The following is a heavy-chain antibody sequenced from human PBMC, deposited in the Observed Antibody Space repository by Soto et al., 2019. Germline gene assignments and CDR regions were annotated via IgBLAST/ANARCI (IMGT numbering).Heavy chain of an antibody. CDR3: ARVGSDSVQFDS. D-gene: IGHD2-21*01. V-gene: IGHV3-30-3*01. Sequence: GGSLRLSCAASGFTFSSYAMHWVRQAPGKGLEWVAVISYDGSNKYYADSVKGRFTISRDNSKNTLYMVMNSLRAEDTAVYYCARVGSDSVQFDSWGQGTLVTVSS. CDR2: ISYDGSNK. CDR1: GFTFSSYA. J-gene: IGHJ4*02.